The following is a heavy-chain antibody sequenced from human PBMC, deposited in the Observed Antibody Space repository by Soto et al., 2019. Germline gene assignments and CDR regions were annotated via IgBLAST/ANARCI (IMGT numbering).Heavy chain of an antibody. J-gene: IGHJ5*02. CDR2: ISSSSSYT. CDR3: ARVKYCRSTGGYPPNWFDP. CDR1: GFTFSDYY. D-gene: IGHD2-2*01. Sequence: QVQLVESGGGLVKPGGSLRLSCAASGFTFSDYYTSWIRQAPGKGLERVSYISSSSSYTNYADYVKSRFTISRQNPKSPLYLQVNSLRAEAAAVYYCARVKYCRSTGGYPPNWFDPLGQGTLVTVSS. V-gene: IGHV3-11*06.